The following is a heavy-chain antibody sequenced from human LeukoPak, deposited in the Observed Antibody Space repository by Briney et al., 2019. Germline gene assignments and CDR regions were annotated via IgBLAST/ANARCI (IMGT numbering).Heavy chain of an antibody. V-gene: IGHV4-59*01. CDR2: IYYSGST. Sequence: PSETLSLTCTVSGGSISRYYWSWIRQPPGKGLEWIGYIYYSGSTNYNPSLKSRVTISVDTSKSQFSLKVSSVTAADTAVYYCARGAYPDAFDIWGQGTMITVSS. CDR3: ARGAYPDAFDI. J-gene: IGHJ3*02. D-gene: IGHD2-21*01. CDR1: GGSISRYY.